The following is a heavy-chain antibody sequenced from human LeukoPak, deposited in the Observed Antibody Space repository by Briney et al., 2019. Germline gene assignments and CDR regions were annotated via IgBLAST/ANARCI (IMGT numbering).Heavy chain of an antibody. CDR3: ARGGFLVQNHFDP. D-gene: IGHD3-3*01. V-gene: IGHV4-61*02. CDR1: GGSISSGSYY. J-gene: IGHJ5*02. CDR2: IHRSGST. Sequence: SETLSLTCTVSGGSISSGSYYWSWIRQPAGKGLEWIERIHRSGSTAYNPSVKSRVTISVDTSKNQFSLKLNSVTAADTAVYYRARGGFLVQNHFDPWGQGTLVTVSS.